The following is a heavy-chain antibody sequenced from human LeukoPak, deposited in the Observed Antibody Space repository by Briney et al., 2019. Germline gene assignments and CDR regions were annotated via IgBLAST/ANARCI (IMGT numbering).Heavy chain of an antibody. V-gene: IGHV3-33*01. CDR1: GFTFSSYG. CDR2: IWYDGSNK. CDR3: ASTSGWYEPIDY. D-gene: IGHD6-19*01. Sequence: PGGSLRLSCAASGFTFSSYGMHWVRQAPGKGLEWVAVIWYDGSNKYYADSVKGRFTISRDNSKETLYLQMNSLRAEDTAVYYCASTSGWYEPIDYWGQGTLVTVSS. J-gene: IGHJ4*02.